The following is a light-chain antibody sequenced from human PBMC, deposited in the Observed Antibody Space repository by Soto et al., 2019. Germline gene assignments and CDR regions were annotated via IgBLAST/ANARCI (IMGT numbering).Light chain of an antibody. V-gene: IGKV3-11*01. CDR1: QSVSSY. CDR3: QQRSNCPPLYT. J-gene: IGKJ2*01. CDR2: DAS. Sequence: EIVLTQSPATLSLSPGERATLSCRASQSVSSYLAWYQQKPGQAPRLLIYDASNRATGIPARFSGSGSGTAFTLTIRSLEPDDFAVYYWQQRSNCPPLYTFGQGTKLEIK.